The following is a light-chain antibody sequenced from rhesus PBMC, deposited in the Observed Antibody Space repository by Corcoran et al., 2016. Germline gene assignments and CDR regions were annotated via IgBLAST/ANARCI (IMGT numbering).Light chain of an antibody. CDR1: HGISSY. Sequence: DIQMTQSPSSLSAAEGDTATIICRAIHGISSYLNWFQQKPGKAPKLLIYAASSLESGVPSRFSGSGSGTEFTLNISRLQPADFAAYYFIQHIRYPLTFGGGTKVEIK. CDR3: IQHIRYPLT. J-gene: IGKJ4*01. CDR2: AAS. V-gene: IGKV1-28*01.